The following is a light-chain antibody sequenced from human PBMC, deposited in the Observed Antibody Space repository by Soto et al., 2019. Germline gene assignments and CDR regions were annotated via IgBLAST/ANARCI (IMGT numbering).Light chain of an antibody. CDR2: EVS. CDR3: SSYTSSSTWV. CDR1: SSDVGGYNY. J-gene: IGLJ3*02. Sequence: QSVLTQPASVSGSPGQSITISCTGNSSDVGGYNYVSWYQQHPGKAPQLMIYEVSNRPSGVSNRFSGSKSGNTASLTISGLQAEDEADYSFSSYTSSSTWVFGGGTKLTVL. V-gene: IGLV2-14*01.